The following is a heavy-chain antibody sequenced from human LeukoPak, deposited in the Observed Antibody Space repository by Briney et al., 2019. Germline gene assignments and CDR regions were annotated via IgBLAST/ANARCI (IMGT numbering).Heavy chain of an antibody. CDR2: IRYDGSNK. J-gene: IGHJ4*02. Sequence: PGGSLRLSCAASGFTFSSYGMHWVRQAPGKGLEWVAFIRYDGSNKYYADSVKGRFTISRDNSKNTLYLQMNSLRAEDTAVYYCARGPNYDILTGYNYYFDYWGQGTLVTVSS. V-gene: IGHV3-30*02. D-gene: IGHD3-9*01. CDR3: ARGPNYDILTGYNYYFDY. CDR1: GFTFSSYG.